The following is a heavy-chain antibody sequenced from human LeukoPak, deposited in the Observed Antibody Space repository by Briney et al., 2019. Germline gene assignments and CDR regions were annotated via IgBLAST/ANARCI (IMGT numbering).Heavy chain of an antibody. Sequence: GGSLRLSCSASGFTFSSYAMSWVRQAPGKGLEWVSASSGSGGSTYYADSVKGRFTISRDNSKNTLYLQMNSLRAEDTAVYYCAKFGEPSSGWHSLNAFDIWGQGTMVTVSS. D-gene: IGHD6-19*01. J-gene: IGHJ3*02. CDR2: SSGSGGST. CDR3: AKFGEPSSGWHSLNAFDI. CDR1: GFTFSSYA. V-gene: IGHV3-23*01.